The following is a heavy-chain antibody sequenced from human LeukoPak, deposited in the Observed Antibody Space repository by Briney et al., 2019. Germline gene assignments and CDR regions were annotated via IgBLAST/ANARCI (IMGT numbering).Heavy chain of an antibody. CDR2: ISSSGSTI. Sequence: GGSLRLSCAASGFTFSDYYMSWIRQAPGKGLGWGSYISSSGSTIYYADSVKGRFTISRDNAKNSLYLQMNSLRAEDTAVYYCARDAFGILTGHSPDYWGQGTLVTVSS. J-gene: IGHJ4*02. CDR3: ARDAFGILTGHSPDY. D-gene: IGHD3-9*01. V-gene: IGHV3-11*01. CDR1: GFTFSDYY.